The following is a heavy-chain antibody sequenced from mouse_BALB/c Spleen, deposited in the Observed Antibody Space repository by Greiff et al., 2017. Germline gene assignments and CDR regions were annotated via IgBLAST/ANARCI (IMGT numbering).Heavy chain of an antibody. Sequence: EGMLVESGGDLVKPGGSLKLSCAASGFTFSSYGMSWVRQTPDKRLEWVATISSGGSYTYYPDSVKGRFTISRDNAKNTLYLQMSSLKSEDTAMYYCARQYYGSSYGGAMDYWGQGTSVTVSS. J-gene: IGHJ4*01. V-gene: IGHV5-6*01. CDR1: GFTFSSYG. CDR2: ISSGGSYT. CDR3: ARQYYGSSYGGAMDY. D-gene: IGHD1-1*01.